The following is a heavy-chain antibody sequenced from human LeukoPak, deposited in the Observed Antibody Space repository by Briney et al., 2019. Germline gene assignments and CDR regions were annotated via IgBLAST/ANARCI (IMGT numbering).Heavy chain of an antibody. CDR2: IYHSGST. D-gene: IGHD3-16*01. J-gene: IGHJ4*02. Sequence: SETLSLTCAVSGYSISSGYYWGWIRQPPGKGLEWIGSIYHSGSTYYNPPLKSRVTISVDTSKNQFSLKLSSVTAADTAVYYCARQGEGDFDYWGQGTLVTVSS. CDR1: GYSISSGYY. CDR3: ARQGEGDFDY. V-gene: IGHV4-38-2*01.